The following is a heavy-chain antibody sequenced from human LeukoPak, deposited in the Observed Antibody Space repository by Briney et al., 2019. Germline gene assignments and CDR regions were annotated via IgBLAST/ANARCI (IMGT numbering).Heavy chain of an antibody. CDR2: IHFSGST. D-gene: IGHD3-16*01. CDR3: ARGFMGANFDY. Sequence: SQTLSLTCSVSGRSISSYYWSWIRQSPDKGLELIGYIHFSGSTDYNPSLKSRVSISVDTSKNQFSLRLSSVTAADTAVYYCARGFMGANFDYWGQGTLVTVSS. J-gene: IGHJ4*02. CDR1: GRSISSYY. V-gene: IGHV4-59*01.